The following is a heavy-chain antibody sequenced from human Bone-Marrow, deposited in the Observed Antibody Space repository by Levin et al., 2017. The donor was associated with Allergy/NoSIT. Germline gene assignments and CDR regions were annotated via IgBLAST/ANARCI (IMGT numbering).Heavy chain of an antibody. CDR3: ARDHVDGDYCSSTSCWKNWFDP. CDR2: IKQDGSEK. D-gene: IGHD2-2*01. CDR1: GFTFSSYW. V-gene: IGHV3-7*01. J-gene: IGHJ5*02. Sequence: GGSLRLSCAASGFTFSSYWMSWVRQAPGKGLEWVANIKQDGSEKYYVDSVKGRFTISRDNAKNSLYLQMNSLRAEDTAVYYCARDHVDGDYCSSTSCWKNWFDPWGQGTLVTVSS.